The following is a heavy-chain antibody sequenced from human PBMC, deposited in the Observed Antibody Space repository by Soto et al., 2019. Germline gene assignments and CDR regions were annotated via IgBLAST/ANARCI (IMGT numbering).Heavy chain of an antibody. D-gene: IGHD1-26*01. CDR2: IYSGGST. Sequence: EVQLVESGGGLVQPGGSLRLSCAASGFTVSSNCMSWVRQAPGKGLEWVSVIYSGGSTYYADSVKGRFTISRDNSKNTLYLQMNSLRAEDTAVYYCARPSGSYDYYYYGMDFWGQMTTVTVSS. CDR1: GFTVSSNC. V-gene: IGHV3-66*04. J-gene: IGHJ6*02. CDR3: ARPSGSYDYYYYGMDF.